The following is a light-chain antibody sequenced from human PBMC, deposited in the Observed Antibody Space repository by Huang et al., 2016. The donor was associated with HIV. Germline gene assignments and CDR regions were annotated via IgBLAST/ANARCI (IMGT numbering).Light chain of an antibody. CDR2: GAS. CDR1: QSVSSTY. J-gene: IGKJ2*01. CDR3: QQYGGSPMYI. Sequence: EFVLTQSPGTLSLSPGERATLSCRASQSVSSTYLAWYQQKSGQAPRLLIYGASSRATGIPDRCSGSGSGTDFTLTISRLEPEDFAVYYCQQYGGSPMYIFGQGTKLEIK. V-gene: IGKV3-20*01.